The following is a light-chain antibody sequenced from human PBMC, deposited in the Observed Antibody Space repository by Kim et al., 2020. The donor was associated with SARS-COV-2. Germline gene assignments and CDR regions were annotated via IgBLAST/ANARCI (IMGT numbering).Light chain of an antibody. J-gene: IGLJ2*01. CDR3: QVWDSSSDHVV. CDR2: YNS. V-gene: IGLV3-21*04. CDR1: NIGSKR. Sequence: APGKKARITWGGNNIGSKRMHWYQQRPGKAPVLVIYYNSDRHSGIPERFSGSNSGNTATLTISRVEAVEEADYYCQVWDSSSDHVVFGGGTQLTVL.